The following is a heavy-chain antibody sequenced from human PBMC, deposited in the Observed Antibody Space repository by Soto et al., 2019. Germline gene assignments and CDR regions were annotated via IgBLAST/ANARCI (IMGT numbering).Heavy chain of an antibody. J-gene: IGHJ3*02. CDR1: GASISSRDYY. V-gene: IGHV4-39*07. CDR3: ASEYCSSTSCYGDAFDI. CDR2: IDYNGVT. D-gene: IGHD2-2*01. Sequence: SETLSLTCSVSGASISSRDYYWGWIRQTPGKGLEWIGNIDYNGVTYYNPSLKSRVTISVDTSKNQFSLKLSSVTAADTAVYYCASEYCSSTSCYGDAFDIWGQGTMVTVS.